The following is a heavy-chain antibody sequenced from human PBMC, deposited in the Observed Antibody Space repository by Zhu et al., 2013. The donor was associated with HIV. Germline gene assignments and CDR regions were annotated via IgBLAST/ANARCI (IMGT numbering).Heavy chain of an antibody. Sequence: QVHLVQSGAEVKKPGASVKVSCKTSGYTFTTEGINWVRQAPGQGLEWMGWTSAYNGDTNYEEKFQGRVIMTTDTSTSTAYMELRSLKSDDTAMYYCATEGEGGAFDIWGQGDNGHRLF. CDR2: TSAYNGDT. CDR3: ATEGEGGAFDI. D-gene: IGHD3-16*01. V-gene: IGHV1-18*01. CDR1: GYTFTTEG. J-gene: IGHJ3*02.